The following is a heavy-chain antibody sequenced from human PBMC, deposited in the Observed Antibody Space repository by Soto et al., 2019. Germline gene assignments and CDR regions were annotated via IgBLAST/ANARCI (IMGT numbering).Heavy chain of an antibody. CDR3: ARGIYSYGYFDY. CDR2: TYYRSKWYN. Sequence: SQTLSLTCAISGDSVSSNSAAWNWIRQSPSRGLEWLGRTYYRSKWYNDYAVSVKSRITINPDTSKNTLYLQMNSLRAEDTALYYCARGIYSYGYFDYWGQGTLVTVSS. D-gene: IGHD5-18*01. CDR1: GDSVSSNSAA. V-gene: IGHV6-1*01. J-gene: IGHJ4*02.